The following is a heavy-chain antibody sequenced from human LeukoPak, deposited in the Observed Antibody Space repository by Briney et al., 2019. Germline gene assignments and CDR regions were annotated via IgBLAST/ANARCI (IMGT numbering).Heavy chain of an antibody. V-gene: IGHV3-23*01. CDR1: GFTFSSYA. CDR2: ISGSGGGT. Sequence: PGGSLRPSCAASGFTFSSYAMSWVRQAPGKGLEWVSAISGSGGGTYYADSVRGRFTISRDNSKNTLYLQMNSLRAEDTAVYYCAKTWMVDYKISDWGQGTLVTVSS. CDR3: AKTWMVDYKISD. D-gene: IGHD4-11*01. J-gene: IGHJ4*02.